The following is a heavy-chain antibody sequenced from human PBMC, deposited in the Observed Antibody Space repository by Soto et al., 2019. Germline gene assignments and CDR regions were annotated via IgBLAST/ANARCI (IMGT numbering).Heavy chain of an antibody. Sequence: DSVQGRFTISRDDAKNSLSLQMSSLRVEDTAVYYCVKDRCIAPAADFYFDSWGQGTLVTVSS. J-gene: IGHJ4*02. V-gene: IGHV3-48*01. CDR3: VKDRCIAPAADFYFDS. D-gene: IGHD2-2*01.